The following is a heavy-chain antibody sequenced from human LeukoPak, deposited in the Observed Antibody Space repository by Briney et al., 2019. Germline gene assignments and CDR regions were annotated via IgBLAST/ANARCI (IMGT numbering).Heavy chain of an antibody. D-gene: IGHD2-21*01. V-gene: IGHV3-64*02. CDR2: ISRSGGGT. CDR1: GFTFSTYA. J-gene: IGHJ4*02. Sequence: PGGSLRLSCTASGFTFSTYAMQWVRQAPGKGLEYVSSISRSGGGTYYAGSVKGRFTISRDNSKNTLYLQMGSLRTEDMAVYYCARDACGGTCYTQPPDYWGQGTLVTVSS. CDR3: ARDACGGTCYTQPPDY.